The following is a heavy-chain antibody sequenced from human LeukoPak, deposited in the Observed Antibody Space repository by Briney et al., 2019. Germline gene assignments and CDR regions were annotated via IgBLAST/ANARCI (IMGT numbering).Heavy chain of an antibody. Sequence: PSETLSLTCAVYGGSFSGYYWSWIRQPPGKGLEWIGEINHSGSTNYNPSLKSRVTISVDTSKNQFSLKLSSVTAADTAVYYCVRGRGQWLAWGQGTLVTVSS. V-gene: IGHV4-34*01. CDR1: GGSFSGYY. CDR2: INHSGST. J-gene: IGHJ4*02. D-gene: IGHD6-19*01. CDR3: VRGRGQWLA.